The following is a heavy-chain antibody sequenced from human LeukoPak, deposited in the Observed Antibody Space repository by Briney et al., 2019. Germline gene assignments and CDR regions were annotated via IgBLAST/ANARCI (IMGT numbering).Heavy chain of an antibody. Sequence: PSETLSLTCTVSGGSISSYYWSWIRQPPGKGLEWIGYIYYSGSTNYNPSLKSRVTISVDTSKNQSSLKLSSVTAADTAVYYCARGIPSPYYYYYYYMDVWGKGTTVTISS. J-gene: IGHJ6*03. CDR3: ARGIPSPYYYYYYYMDV. CDR1: GGSISSYY. CDR2: IYYSGST. V-gene: IGHV4-59*01.